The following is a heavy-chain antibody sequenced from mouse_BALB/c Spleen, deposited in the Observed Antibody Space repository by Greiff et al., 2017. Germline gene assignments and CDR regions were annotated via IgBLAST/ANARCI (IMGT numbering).Heavy chain of an antibody. D-gene: IGHD2-1*01. Sequence: DVKLQESGPSLVKPSQTLSLTCSVTGDSITSGYWNWIRKFPGNKLEYMGYISYSGSTYYNPSLKSRISITRDTSKNQYYLQLNSVTTEDTATYYCARSAHGNYVYFDYWGQGTTLTVSS. CDR2: ISYSGST. V-gene: IGHV3-8*02. CDR1: GDSITSGY. J-gene: IGHJ2*01. CDR3: ARSAHGNYVYFDY.